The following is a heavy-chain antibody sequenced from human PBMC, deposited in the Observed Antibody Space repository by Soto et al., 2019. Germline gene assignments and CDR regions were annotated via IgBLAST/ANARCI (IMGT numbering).Heavy chain of an antibody. D-gene: IGHD3-22*01. J-gene: IGHJ6*02. Sequence: ASVKVSCKASGDTFSSYAISWGRQAPGQGLEWMGGISPIFGTANYAQKFRGRVTITADESTSTAYMELSSLRSEDTAVYYCASVTYYYDSSGYYYPDRYYYYGMDVWGQGTTVTVSS. CDR3: ASVTYYYDSSGYYYPDRYYYYGMDV. CDR2: ISPIFGTA. V-gene: IGHV1-69*13. CDR1: GDTFSSYA.